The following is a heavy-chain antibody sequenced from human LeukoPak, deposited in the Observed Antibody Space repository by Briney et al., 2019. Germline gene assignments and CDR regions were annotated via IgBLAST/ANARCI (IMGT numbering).Heavy chain of an antibody. CDR1: GFTFDDYG. V-gene: IGHV3-74*01. J-gene: IGHJ4*02. CDR3: ARDRSSSWVDY. D-gene: IGHD6-13*01. CDR2: INSDGSST. Sequence: GSLRLSCAASGFTFDDYGMSWVRQAPGKGLVWVSRINSDGSSTSYADSVKGRFTISRDNAKNTLYLQMNSLRAEDTAVYYCARDRSSSWVDYWGQGTLVTVSS.